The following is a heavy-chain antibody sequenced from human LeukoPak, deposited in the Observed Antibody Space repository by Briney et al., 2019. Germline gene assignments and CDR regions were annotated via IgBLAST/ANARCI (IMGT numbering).Heavy chain of an antibody. V-gene: IGHV4-39*07. CDR1: GGSISSSSYY. J-gene: IGHJ4*02. CDR2: IYYSGST. CDR3: ARLTTVTPQYYFDY. D-gene: IGHD4-17*01. Sequence: SETLSLTCTVSGGSISSSSYYWGWIRQPPGKGLEWIGSIYYSGSTYYNPSLKSRVTISVDTSKNQFSLKLSSVTAADTAVYYCARLTTVTPQYYFDYWGQGTLVTVSS.